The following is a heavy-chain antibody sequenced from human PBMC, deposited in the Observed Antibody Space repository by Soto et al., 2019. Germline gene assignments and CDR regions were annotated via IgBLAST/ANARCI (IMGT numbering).Heavy chain of an antibody. CDR1: GGSFSGYY. V-gene: IGHV4-34*01. CDR3: ARVRQQRAPVDY. CDR2: INHSGST. D-gene: IGHD6-13*01. J-gene: IGHJ4*02. Sequence: SETLSLTCAVYGGSFSGYYWSWIRQPPGKGLEWIGEINHSGSTNYNPSLKSRVTISVDTSKNQFSLKLSSVTAADTAVYYCARVRQQRAPVDYWGQGTLVTVSS.